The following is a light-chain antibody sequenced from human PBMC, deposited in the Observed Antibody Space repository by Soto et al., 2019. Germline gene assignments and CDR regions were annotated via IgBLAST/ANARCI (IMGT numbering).Light chain of an antibody. CDR3: QSYDTSLSGSV. Sequence: QSVLTQPPSVSGAPGQRVTISCTGTSSNIGAGYDVHWYQHLPGTAPKLLIYANSDRPSGVPDRFSGSKSATSAPLAITGLQAEDEADYYCQSYDTSLSGSVFGRGTQLTVL. CDR2: ANS. V-gene: IGLV1-40*01. J-gene: IGLJ2*01. CDR1: SSNIGAGYD.